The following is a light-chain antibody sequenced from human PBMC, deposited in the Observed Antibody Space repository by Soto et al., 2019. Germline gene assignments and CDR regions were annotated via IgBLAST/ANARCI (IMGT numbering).Light chain of an antibody. CDR1: QNINIF. V-gene: IGKV3-11*01. CDR3: QQRSNWPPVT. CDR2: DAS. Sequence: EIVLTQSPATLSLSPGARATLSCRASQNINIFLAWYQQKPGQAPRLLIYDASNRATGVPARFSGSGSGTDFTLTISSLEPEDFAVYYCQQRSNWPPVTFGGGTKVEIK. J-gene: IGKJ4*01.